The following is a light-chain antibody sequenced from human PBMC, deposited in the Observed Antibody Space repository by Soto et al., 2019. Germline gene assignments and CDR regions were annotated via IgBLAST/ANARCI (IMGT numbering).Light chain of an antibody. CDR3: CSYASTGTYV. CDR2: EGT. Sequence: QSALTQPASVSGSPGQSIAISCTGTSSDVGNYNLVSWYQQHSGKAPKLMIYEGTKRPSGVSDRFSGSKSGNTASLTISGLQAEDEADYYCCSYASTGTYVFGTGTKLTAL. V-gene: IGLV2-23*01. J-gene: IGLJ1*01. CDR1: SSDVGNYNL.